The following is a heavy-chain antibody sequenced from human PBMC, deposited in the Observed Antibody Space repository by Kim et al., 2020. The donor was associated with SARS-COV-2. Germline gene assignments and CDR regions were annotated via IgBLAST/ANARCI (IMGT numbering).Heavy chain of an antibody. J-gene: IGHJ6*02. D-gene: IGHD3-10*01. CDR2: ITYDGSNK. V-gene: IGHV3-30*18. CDR3: AKDSHDSLLWFGELLDYYYYGMDD. Sequence: GGSLRLSCAASGFTFSSYGMPWVRQAPGMGLEWVAVITYDGSNKYYADSVKGRFTISRDNSKNTLYLQMNSLRAEDTAVYYCAKDSHDSLLWFGELLDYYYYGMDDWGQGTTVIVSS. CDR1: GFTFSSYG.